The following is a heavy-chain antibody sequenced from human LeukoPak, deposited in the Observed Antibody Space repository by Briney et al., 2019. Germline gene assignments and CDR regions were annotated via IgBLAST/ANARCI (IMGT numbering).Heavy chain of an antibody. J-gene: IGHJ4*02. D-gene: IGHD6-19*01. Sequence: SETLSLTCTVSGGSISSYYWSWVRQPPGKGGEWGGYIYYSGSTDYNPSLKSRVPISVDTSKNQFSLKLSSVTAADTAVYYCARVSSSSGWSHRPYYFDYWGQGTLVTVSS. CDR3: ARVSSSSGWSHRPYYFDY. V-gene: IGHV4-59*01. CDR1: GGSISSYY. CDR2: IYYSGST.